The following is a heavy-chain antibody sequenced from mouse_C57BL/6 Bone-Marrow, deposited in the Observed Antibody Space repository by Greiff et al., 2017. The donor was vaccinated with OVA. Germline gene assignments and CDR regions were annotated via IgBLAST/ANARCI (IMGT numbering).Heavy chain of an antibody. CDR3: ARLYSNYVGYAMDY. V-gene: IGHV5-9*01. CDR1: GFTFSSYT. D-gene: IGHD2-5*01. CDR2: ISGGGGNT. J-gene: IGHJ4*01. Sequence: DVQLVESGGGLVKPGGSLKLSCAASGFTFSSYTMSWVRQTPEKRLEWVATISGGGGNTYYPDSVKGRFTISRDNAKNTLYLQMSSLRSEDTALYYCARLYSNYVGYAMDYWGQGTSVTVSS.